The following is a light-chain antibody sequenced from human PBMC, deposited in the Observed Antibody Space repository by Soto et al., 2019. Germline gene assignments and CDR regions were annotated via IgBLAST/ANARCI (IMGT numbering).Light chain of an antibody. CDR2: DVS. CDR1: SSDIGGYNF. Sequence: QSALTQPASVSESPGQSVTISCTGTSSDIGGYNFVSWYKQHPGKAPKLIIYDVSDRPPGVSDRFSASKSGNTASLSISGLQAEDEADYYCSSYTTTNTQVFGGGTKVTVL. CDR3: SSYTTTNTQV. V-gene: IGLV2-14*01. J-gene: IGLJ2*01.